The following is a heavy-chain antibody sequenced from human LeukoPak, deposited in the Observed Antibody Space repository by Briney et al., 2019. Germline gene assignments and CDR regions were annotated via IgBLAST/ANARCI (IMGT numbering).Heavy chain of an antibody. CDR2: ISWNSGSI. V-gene: IGHV3-9*01. J-gene: IGHJ4*02. D-gene: IGHD3-22*01. Sequence: GRSLRLSCAASGFTFDDYAMHWVRQAPGKGLEWVSGISWNSGSIGYADSVKGRFTISRDNAKNSLYLQMNSLRAEDTALYYRAKDNYYDSSGYPDYWGQGTLVTVSS. CDR1: GFTFDDYA. CDR3: AKDNYYDSSGYPDY.